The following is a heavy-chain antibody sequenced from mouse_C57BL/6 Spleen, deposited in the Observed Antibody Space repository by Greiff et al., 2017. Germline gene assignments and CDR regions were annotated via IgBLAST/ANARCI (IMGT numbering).Heavy chain of an antibody. CDR2: INPNYGTT. V-gene: IGHV1-39*01. CDR3: ERSNYCSSSPMDY. D-gene: IGHD1-1*01. Sequence: EVKLLESGPELVKPGASVKISCKASGYSFTDYNMNWVKQSNGKSLEWIGVINPNYGTTSYNQKFKGKATLTVDQSSSTAYMQLNSLTSEDSAVYYCERSNYCSSSPMDYWGQGTSVTVSS. CDR1: GYSFTDYN. J-gene: IGHJ4*01.